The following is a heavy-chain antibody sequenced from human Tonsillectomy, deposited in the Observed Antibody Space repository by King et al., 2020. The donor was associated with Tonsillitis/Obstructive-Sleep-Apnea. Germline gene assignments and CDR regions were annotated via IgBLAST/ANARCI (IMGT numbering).Heavy chain of an antibody. CDR2: IYPGDSDT. CDR1: GYSFTSYW. J-gene: IGHJ4*02. CDR3: ARLTRDCSNTSCYLGTFDY. V-gene: IGHV5-51*01. D-gene: IGHD2-2*01. Sequence: QLVQSGAEVKKPGESLKISCKGSGYSFTSYWIGWVRQMPGKGLEWMGIIYPGDSDTRYSPSFQGLVTISADKSISTAYLQWSSLKASDPAMYYCARLTRDCSNTSCYLGTFDYWGQGTLVTVSS.